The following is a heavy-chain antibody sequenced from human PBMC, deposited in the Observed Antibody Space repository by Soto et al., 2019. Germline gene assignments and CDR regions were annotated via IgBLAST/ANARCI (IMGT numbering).Heavy chain of an antibody. CDR1: GFTFSSYA. Sequence: QLGGPLRLSCAASGFTFSSYAMSWVRQAPGKGLEWVSAISGSGGSTYYADSVKGRFTISRDNSKNTLYLQMNSLRAEDTAVYYCAKDRVLRFLEWLLFDYWGQGTLVTVSS. J-gene: IGHJ4*02. CDR2: ISGSGGST. CDR3: AKDRVLRFLEWLLFDY. D-gene: IGHD3-3*01. V-gene: IGHV3-23*01.